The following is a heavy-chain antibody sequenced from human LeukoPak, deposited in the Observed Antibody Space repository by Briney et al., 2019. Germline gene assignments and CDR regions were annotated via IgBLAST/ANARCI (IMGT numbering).Heavy chain of an antibody. V-gene: IGHV3-74*01. J-gene: IGHJ3*02. D-gene: IGHD1-1*01. Sequence: GGSLRLSCAASGFTFSSYSMNWVRQAPGKGLVWVSRITSDGSSTGYTDSVRGRFTISRDNAKNTLYLQMNSLRAEDTAVYYCARGTHGSDIWGQGTMVTVSS. CDR2: ITSDGSST. CDR1: GFTFSSYS. CDR3: ARGTHGSDI.